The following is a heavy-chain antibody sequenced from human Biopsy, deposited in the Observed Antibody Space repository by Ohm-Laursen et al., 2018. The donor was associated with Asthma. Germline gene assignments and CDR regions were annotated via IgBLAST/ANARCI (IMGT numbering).Heavy chain of an antibody. Sequence: SLRLSCSASGFSFSDYYMMWIRQAPGKGLEWVAYISSRGSNLYYADSVKGRFTISRDNSKNTLYLQMNSLRAEDTAVYYCARDKPSHIDYYYGMDVWGQGTTVTVSS. CDR1: GFSFSDYY. CDR2: ISSRGSNL. J-gene: IGHJ6*02. V-gene: IGHV3-11*04. CDR3: ARDKPSHIDYYYGMDV.